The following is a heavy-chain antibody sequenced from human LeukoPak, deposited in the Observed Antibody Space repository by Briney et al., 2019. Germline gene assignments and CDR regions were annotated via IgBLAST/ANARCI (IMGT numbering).Heavy chain of an antibody. CDR2: IKDDGSEI. CDR3: ARARIDY. CDR1: GFNFSSYW. D-gene: IGHD1-14*01. Sequence: GGSLRLSCVDSGFNFSSYWMSWVRQAPGKGLEWVANIKDDGSEIYSVDSVRGRFTLSRDNAKNSLYLQMSSLRAEDTAVYYCARARIDYWGQGTLVTVSS. J-gene: IGHJ4*02. V-gene: IGHV3-7*04.